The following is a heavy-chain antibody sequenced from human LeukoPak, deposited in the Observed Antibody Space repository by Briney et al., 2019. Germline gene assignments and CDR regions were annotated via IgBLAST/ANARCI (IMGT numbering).Heavy chain of an antibody. Sequence: PSETLSLTCTVSGGSISSSSYYWGWIRQPPGKGLEWIGSIYYSGSTYYNPSLKSRVTISVDTSKNQFSLKLSSVTAADTAVYYCARHGVVAAAADAEYFQHWGQGTLVTVSS. D-gene: IGHD6-13*01. CDR3: ARHGVVAAAADAEYFQH. V-gene: IGHV4-39*01. J-gene: IGHJ1*01. CDR1: GGSISSSSYY. CDR2: IYYSGST.